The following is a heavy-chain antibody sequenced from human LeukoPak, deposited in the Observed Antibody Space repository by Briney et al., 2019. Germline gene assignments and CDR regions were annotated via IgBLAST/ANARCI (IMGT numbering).Heavy chain of an antibody. Sequence: SETLSLTCTVSGGSVSSGSYYWSWIRQPPGKGLEWIGYIHYSGSTNYNPSLKSRVTISVDTSKNQFSLKLSSVTAADTAVYYCARDHANCSGGSCYLGKFDYWGQGTLVTVSS. V-gene: IGHV4-61*01. D-gene: IGHD2-15*01. CDR1: GGSVSSGSYY. CDR2: IHYSGST. CDR3: ARDHANCSGGSCYLGKFDY. J-gene: IGHJ4*02.